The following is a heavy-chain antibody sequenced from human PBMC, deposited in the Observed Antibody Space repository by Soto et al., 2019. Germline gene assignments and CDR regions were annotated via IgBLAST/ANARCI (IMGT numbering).Heavy chain of an antibody. Sequence: QVHLPESGPGLVKPSQTLSLTCTVSGGSISSGGYYWSWIRQHPGKGLEWIGYIYYSGSTYYNPSLKSRVTISVDTSKNQFSLKLSSVTAADTDVYYWARRYGDYVNFDYWGQGTLVTVSS. CDR3: ARRYGDYVNFDY. V-gene: IGHV4-31*03. CDR1: GGSISSGGYY. D-gene: IGHD4-17*01. CDR2: IYYSGST. J-gene: IGHJ4*02.